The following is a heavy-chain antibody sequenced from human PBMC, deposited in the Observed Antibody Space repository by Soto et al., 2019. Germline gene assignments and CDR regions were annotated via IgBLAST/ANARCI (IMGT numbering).Heavy chain of an antibody. CDR2: IYYSGST. Sequence: KPSEALSPTSTLSGGSIRSFYWSWIRQPPGEGLGWIGYIYYSGSTNYNPSLKSRVTISVDTSKNQFSLKLSSVTAADTAVYYCARHLWVGSSWYLGAFDIWGQGTMVTVSS. V-gene: IGHV4-59*08. D-gene: IGHD6-13*01. J-gene: IGHJ3*02. CDR3: ARHLWVGSSWYLGAFDI. CDR1: GGSIRSFY.